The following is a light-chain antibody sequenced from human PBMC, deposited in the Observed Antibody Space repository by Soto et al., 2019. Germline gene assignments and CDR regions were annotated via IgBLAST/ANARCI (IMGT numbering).Light chain of an antibody. CDR3: QQRTTWRGT. V-gene: IGKV3-11*01. CDR2: DTS. CDR1: ESVKNY. J-gene: IGKJ1*01. Sequence: EIVLTQSPATLSLSPGERGTLSCRASESVKNYLAWYQQKPGQPPRLLIYDTSIRASGVPARFSGSGSGTDFCLTISSLEPEDFAVYYCQQRTTWRGTFGNGTTVECK.